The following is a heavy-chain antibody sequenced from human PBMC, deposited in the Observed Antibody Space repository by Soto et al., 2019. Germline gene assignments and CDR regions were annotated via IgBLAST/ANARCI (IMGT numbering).Heavy chain of an antibody. D-gene: IGHD3-9*01. CDR3: ARRPPTGGYFDWLPIDY. CDR1: GYSFTSYW. V-gene: IGHV5-51*01. J-gene: IGHJ4*02. Sequence: GESLQISCKGSGYSFTSYWIGWVRQMPGKGLEWMGIIYPGDSDTRYSPSFQGQVTISADKSISTAYLQWSSLKASDTAMYYCARRPPTGGYFDWLPIDYWGQGTLVTVSS. CDR2: IYPGDSDT.